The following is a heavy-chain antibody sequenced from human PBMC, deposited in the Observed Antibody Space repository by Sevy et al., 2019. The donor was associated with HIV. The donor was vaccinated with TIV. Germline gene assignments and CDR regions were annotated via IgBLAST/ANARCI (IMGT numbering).Heavy chain of an antibody. CDR1: GFTFSDYG. CDR2: IWSDGSNK. D-gene: IGHD1-7*01. Sequence: GGSLRLSCAASGFTFSDYGMHWVRQAPGKGLEWVAVIWSDGSNKYYGDSVKGRFTISRDSSKNTLFLQMNSRRVDDTAVYYCGREERSGTTTSFDYWGQGALVTFSS. J-gene: IGHJ4*02. V-gene: IGHV3-33*01. CDR3: GREERSGTTTSFDY.